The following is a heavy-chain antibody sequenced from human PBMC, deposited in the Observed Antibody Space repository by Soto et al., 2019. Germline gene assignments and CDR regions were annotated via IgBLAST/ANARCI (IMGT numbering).Heavy chain of an antibody. J-gene: IGHJ6*02. D-gene: IGHD3-3*01. CDR1: GGSITSGGYF. CDR2: VHSTGGT. Sequence: SETLSLTCTVSGGSITSGGYFWDWIRQPPGKGLEWIGTVHSTGGTYYSPSLRSRVTLSVDTTKNLFSLKMTSASAKDTAVYFFAKREDSSRFGGLDIWGQGTAVTVSS. CDR3: AKREDSSRFGGLDI. V-gene: IGHV4-39*01.